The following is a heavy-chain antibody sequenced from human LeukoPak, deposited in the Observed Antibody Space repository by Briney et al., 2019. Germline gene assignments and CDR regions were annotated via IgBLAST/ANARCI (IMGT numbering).Heavy chain of an antibody. D-gene: IGHD3-10*01. V-gene: IGHV3-15*01. CDR3: ATLTVRGVINI. J-gene: IGHJ4*02. Sequence: GGSLRLSCAASGFTFSNTWMNWVRQAPGKGLERVCRSQSKTDGGTTEYASPVNGRFTISRDDSKPTLYLQMNSLKTEDTAVYYCATLTVRGVINIWGQGTLVTVSS. CDR1: GFTFSNTW. CDR2: SQSKTDGGTT.